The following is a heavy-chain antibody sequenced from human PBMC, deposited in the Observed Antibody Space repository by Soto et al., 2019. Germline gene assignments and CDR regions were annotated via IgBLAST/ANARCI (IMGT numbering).Heavy chain of an antibody. V-gene: IGHV3-9*01. CDR2: ISWNSGSI. D-gene: IGHD6-25*01. Sequence: SLKISCAASGFTFDDYAMHWVRQAPGKGLEWVSGISWNSGSIGYADSVKGRFTISRDNAKNSLYLQMNSLRAEDTALYYCAKGGRGSGDAFDIWGQGTMVTVSS. CDR3: AKGGRGSGDAFDI. J-gene: IGHJ3*02. CDR1: GFTFDDYA.